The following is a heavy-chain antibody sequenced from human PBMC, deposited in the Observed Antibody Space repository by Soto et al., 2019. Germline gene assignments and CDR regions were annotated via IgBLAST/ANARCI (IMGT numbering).Heavy chain of an antibody. CDR1: GGTFSSYA. CDR2: IIPVFGTA. J-gene: IGHJ3*02. V-gene: IGHV1-69*05. Sequence: SVKVSCKASGGTFSSYAIRWVRQAPGQRLEWMGGIIPVFGTANYSQKFQGRVTITTDASTNTAYMELSSLTSEDTAVYYCATDRCLRNIVVVVAATRSHAFDIWGQGTMVTVSS. D-gene: IGHD2-15*01. CDR3: ATDRCLRNIVVVVAATRSHAFDI.